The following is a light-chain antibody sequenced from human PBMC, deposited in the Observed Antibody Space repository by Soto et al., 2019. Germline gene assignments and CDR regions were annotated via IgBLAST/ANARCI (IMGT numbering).Light chain of an antibody. CDR2: AES. Sequence: DIQMTQSPSSLSASVGDRVTITCRASQSISSYLNWYQHKPGKAPKLLIYAESNLVSGVPARFSGSGSGTDFTLTISSLQPKDFATYYCQQSYTTLWTFGQGTKVDIK. CDR1: QSISSY. V-gene: IGKV1-39*01. J-gene: IGKJ1*01. CDR3: QQSYTTLWT.